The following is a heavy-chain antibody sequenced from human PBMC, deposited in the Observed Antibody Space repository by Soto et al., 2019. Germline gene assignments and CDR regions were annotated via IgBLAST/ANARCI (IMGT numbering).Heavy chain of an antibody. CDR2: IISRSSYI. Sequence: WGSLRLSCAASGFTFSSGSMNWVRQQPREGREWVSSIISRSSYIYYAASVKGRFTISRDNAKNQLYLQMNSVSAEDTAVYYCPRGFGERSGRFDGMDVWGQGTTVTVSS. J-gene: IGHJ6*02. CDR3: PRGFGERSGRFDGMDV. CDR1: GFTFSSGS. V-gene: IGHV3-21*01. D-gene: IGHD3-10*01.